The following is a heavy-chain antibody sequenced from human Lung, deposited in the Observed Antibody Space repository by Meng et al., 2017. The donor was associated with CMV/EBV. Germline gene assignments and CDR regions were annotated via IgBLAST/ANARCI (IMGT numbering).Heavy chain of an antibody. Sequence: SETLSLXXTVSGGSISGYYWNWIRQHPGKGLEWIGYIYYSGSTYYNSYLKSRVTISVDTSTNQVSLKLSSVTAADTAVYYCARGLYDTSGIFDYWGQGTLVTVSS. V-gene: IGHV4-31*03. CDR1: GGSISGYY. D-gene: IGHD3-22*01. J-gene: IGHJ4*02. CDR2: IYYSGST. CDR3: ARGLYDTSGIFDY.